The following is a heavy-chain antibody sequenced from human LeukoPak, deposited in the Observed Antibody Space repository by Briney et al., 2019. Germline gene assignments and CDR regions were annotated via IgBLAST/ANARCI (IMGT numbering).Heavy chain of an antibody. CDR1: GGSFSGYY. CDR3: AREGSSGYSLGY. V-gene: IGHV4-34*01. J-gene: IGHJ4*02. Sequence: SETLSLTCAVYGGSFSGYYWSWIRQPPGKGLEWIGEINHSGSTNYNPSLKSRVTISVDTSKNQFSLKLSSVTAADTAVYYCAREGSSGYSLGYWGQGTLVTVSS. D-gene: IGHD3-22*01. CDR2: INHSGST.